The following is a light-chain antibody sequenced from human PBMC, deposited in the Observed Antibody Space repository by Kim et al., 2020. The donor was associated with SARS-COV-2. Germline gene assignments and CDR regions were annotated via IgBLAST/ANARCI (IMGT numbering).Light chain of an antibody. CDR2: SAS. CDR1: QSIASY. V-gene: IGKV1-39*01. J-gene: IGKJ2*01. CDR3: QQSHSNPFT. Sequence: SASVGDRVTSTRRASQSIASYVKWYQQKLGNAPKLLIYSASTLQSGVPSRFSGSVSGTDFTLTITSLQPEDFATYYCQQSHSNPFTCGQRTKLEI.